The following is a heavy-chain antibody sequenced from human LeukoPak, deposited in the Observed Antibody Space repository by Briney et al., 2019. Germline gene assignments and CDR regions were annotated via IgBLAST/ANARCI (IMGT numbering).Heavy chain of an antibody. Sequence: ASVKVSCEASGYTFTSYYMHWVRQAPGQGLEWMGIINPSGGSTSYAQKFQGRVTMTRDTSTSTVYMELSSLRSEDTAVYYWASEPRGSKAFDIWGQGTMVTVSS. CDR3: ASEPRGSKAFDI. D-gene: IGHD3-10*01. V-gene: IGHV1-46*01. CDR1: GYTFTSYY. CDR2: INPSGGST. J-gene: IGHJ3*02.